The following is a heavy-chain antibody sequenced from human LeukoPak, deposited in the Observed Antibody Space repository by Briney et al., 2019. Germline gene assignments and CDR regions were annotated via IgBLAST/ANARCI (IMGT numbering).Heavy chain of an antibody. V-gene: IGHV3-30*18. Sequence: GGSLRLSCAASGFTFSSYGMHWVRQAPGKGLEWVAVISYDGSNKYYADSVKGRFTISRDNSKNTLYLQMNSLRAEDTAVYYCAKPGGPGDCLEWFDPWGQGTLVTVSS. J-gene: IGHJ5*02. D-gene: IGHD2-21*02. CDR2: ISYDGSNK. CDR3: AKPGGPGDCLEWFDP. CDR1: GFTFSSYG.